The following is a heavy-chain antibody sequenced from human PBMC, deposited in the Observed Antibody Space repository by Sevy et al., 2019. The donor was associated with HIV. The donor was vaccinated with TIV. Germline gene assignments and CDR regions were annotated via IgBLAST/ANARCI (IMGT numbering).Heavy chain of an antibody. CDR1: GFTFDDYA. CDR3: AKPYRIAVAGDYYYSGMDV. V-gene: IGHV3-43D*03. J-gene: IGHJ6*02. CDR2: ISWDGGST. Sequence: GGSLRLSCAVSGFTFDDYAMHWVRHAPGKGLEWVSLISWDGGSTYYADSVKGRFTISRDNSKNSLYLQMNSLRAEDTALYYCAKPYRIAVAGDYYYSGMDVWGQGTTVTVSS. D-gene: IGHD6-13*01.